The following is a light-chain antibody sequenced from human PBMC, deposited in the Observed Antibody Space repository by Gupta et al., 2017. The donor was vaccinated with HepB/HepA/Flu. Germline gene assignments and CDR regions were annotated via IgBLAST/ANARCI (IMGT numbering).Light chain of an antibody. CDR2: KEN. Sequence: SSELTQPPSVSVSPGQTARITCSGDALPKKYAYWYKQKPGQAPVLVIYKENERPSGIPERFSGSSSGTIVTLTISGVQAEDEADYYCQSGYSIGTHQVFGGGTKLTVL. CDR3: QSGYSIGTHQV. CDR1: ALPKKY. J-gene: IGLJ3*02. V-gene: IGLV3-25*03.